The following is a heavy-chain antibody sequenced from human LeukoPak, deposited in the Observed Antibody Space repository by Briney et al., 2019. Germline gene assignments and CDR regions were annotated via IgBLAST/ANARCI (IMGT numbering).Heavy chain of an antibody. CDR2: VKSKTDGGTT. D-gene: IGHD3-16*01. J-gene: IGHJ5*02. Sequence: GGSLRLSCAGSGFTFSSAWMSWVRQTQGKGLEWVGRVKSKTDGGTTEYAAPVKGRFIISRDDSKNTLYLQMNSLKTEDTAVYYCTTEVLTYPWGQGTLVTVSS. V-gene: IGHV3-15*01. CDR1: GFTFSSAW. CDR3: TTEVLTYP.